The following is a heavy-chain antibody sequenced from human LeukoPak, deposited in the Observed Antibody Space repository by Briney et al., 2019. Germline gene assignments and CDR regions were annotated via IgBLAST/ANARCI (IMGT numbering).Heavy chain of an antibody. CDR3: ARLAGTYYYDSSGYPDAFDI. V-gene: IGHV4-39*01. CDR1: GGSISSSSYY. J-gene: IGHJ3*02. CDR2: IYYSGST. Sequence: SETLSLTCTVSGGSISSSSYYWGWIRQPPGKGLEWIGRIYYSGSTYYNPSLKSRVTISVDTSKNQFSLKLSSVTAADTAVYYCARLAGTYYYDSSGYPDAFDIWGQGTMVTVSS. D-gene: IGHD3-22*01.